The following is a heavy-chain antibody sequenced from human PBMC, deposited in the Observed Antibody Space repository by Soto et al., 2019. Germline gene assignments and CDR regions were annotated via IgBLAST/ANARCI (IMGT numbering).Heavy chain of an antibody. Sequence: GGSLRLSCAASGFTFSSYWMHWVRQAPGKGLVWVSRINSDGSSTSYADSVKGRFTISRDNAKNTLYLQMNSLRAEDTAVYYCARDLYGRDGYNYYYGMDVWGQGTTVTVSS. D-gene: IGHD4-17*01. CDR3: ARDLYGRDGYNYYYGMDV. J-gene: IGHJ6*02. CDR2: INSDGSST. CDR1: GFTFSSYW. V-gene: IGHV3-74*01.